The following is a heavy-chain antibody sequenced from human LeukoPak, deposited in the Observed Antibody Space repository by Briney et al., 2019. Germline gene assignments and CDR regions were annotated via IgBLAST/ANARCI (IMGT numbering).Heavy chain of an antibody. J-gene: IGHJ4*02. CDR3: AKAEYYDFWSGYYSKASPGY. CDR2: ISGSGGST. Sequence: GGSLRLSCAASGFTFSSYAMSWARQAPGKGLEWVSAISGSGGSTYYADSVKGRFTISRDNSKNTLYLQMNSLRAEDTAVYYCAKAEYYDFWSGYYSKASPGYWGQGTLVTVSS. D-gene: IGHD3-3*01. CDR1: GFTFSSYA. V-gene: IGHV3-23*01.